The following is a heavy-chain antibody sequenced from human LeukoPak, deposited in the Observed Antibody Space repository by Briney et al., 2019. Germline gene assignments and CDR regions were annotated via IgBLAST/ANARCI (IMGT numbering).Heavy chain of an antibody. D-gene: IGHD2-21*02. V-gene: IGHV4-39*01. J-gene: IGHJ4*02. Sequence: SETLSLTCTVSGGSISSSSYYWGWIRQPPGKGLEWIGSIYYSGSTYYNPSLKCRVTISVDTSKNQFSLKLSSVTAADTAVYYCAGLVVTAIVDYWGQGTLVTVSS. CDR2: IYYSGST. CDR1: GGSISSSSYY. CDR3: AGLVVTAIVDY.